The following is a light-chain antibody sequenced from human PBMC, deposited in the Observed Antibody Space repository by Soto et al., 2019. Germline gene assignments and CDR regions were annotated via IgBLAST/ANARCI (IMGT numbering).Light chain of an antibody. CDR1: QRISGY. J-gene: IGKJ4*01. V-gene: IGKV3-11*01. CDR2: DAS. CDR3: QQHINWPLT. Sequence: DIVLTQSPATLSLSPGQRATLSCRASQRISGYLAWYQQKPGQAPRLLIYDASNRATGIPARFSGSGSGADFTLTLSSLEPEDFALYYCQQHINWPLTFGGGTKVDIK.